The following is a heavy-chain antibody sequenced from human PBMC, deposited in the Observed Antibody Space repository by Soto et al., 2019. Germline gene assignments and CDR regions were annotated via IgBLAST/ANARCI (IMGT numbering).Heavy chain of an antibody. D-gene: IGHD2-15*01. V-gene: IGHV3-9*01. J-gene: IGHJ4*02. CDR2: ISWNSGSI. Sequence: EVQLVESGGGLVQPGRSLRLSCAASGFTFDDYAMHWVRQAPGKGLEWVAGISWNSGSICYADSVKGRFTISRDNAKNSLYLQMKSLRAEDTALYYCAKGVTYGGMVAVQPVDYWGQGTLVTVSS. CDR1: GFTFDDYA. CDR3: AKGVTYGGMVAVQPVDY.